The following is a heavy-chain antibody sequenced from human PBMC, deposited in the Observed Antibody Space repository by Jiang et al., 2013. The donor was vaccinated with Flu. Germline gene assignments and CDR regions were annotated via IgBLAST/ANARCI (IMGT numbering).Heavy chain of an antibody. Sequence: LLKPSETLSLTCTVSGGSISSYYWSWIRQPPGKGLEWIGYIYYSGNTNYNPSLKSRVTISVDTSKNQFSLKLRSVTAADTAVYYCARGSSTSGWFHSWGQGTLVTVSS. CDR3: ARGSSTSGWFHS. V-gene: IGHV4-59*01. D-gene: IGHD2-2*01. CDR2: IYYSGNT. J-gene: IGHJ5*01. CDR1: GGSISSYY.